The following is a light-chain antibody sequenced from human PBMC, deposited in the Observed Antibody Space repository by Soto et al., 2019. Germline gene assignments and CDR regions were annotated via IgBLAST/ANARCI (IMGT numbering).Light chain of an antibody. Sequence: DIVMTQSPDSLAVSLGERATINCKSSQNILYSSNNKNYLAWYQQKPGQPPKLLIYWASIRESGVPDRISGSGSGTDFTLTISSLQAEDVAVYYCQQYYGSPLTFGQGTRLEIK. J-gene: IGKJ5*01. V-gene: IGKV4-1*01. CDR2: WAS. CDR1: QNILYSSNNKNY. CDR3: QQYYGSPLT.